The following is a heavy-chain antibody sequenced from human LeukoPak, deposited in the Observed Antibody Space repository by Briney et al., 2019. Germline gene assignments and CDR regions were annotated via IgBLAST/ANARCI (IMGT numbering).Heavy chain of an antibody. CDR2: IRYDGSNK. CDR1: GFTFSSYG. J-gene: IGHJ4*02. D-gene: IGHD3-10*01. V-gene: IGHV3-30*02. CDR3: AKVKNYYGSGSYSQGGYYFDY. Sequence: GGSLRLSCAASGFTFSSYGMHWVRQAPGKGLEWVAFIRYDGSNKYYADSVKGRFTISRDNSKNTLYLQMNSLRAEDTAVYYCAKVKNYYGSGSYSQGGYYFDYWGQGTLVTVSS.